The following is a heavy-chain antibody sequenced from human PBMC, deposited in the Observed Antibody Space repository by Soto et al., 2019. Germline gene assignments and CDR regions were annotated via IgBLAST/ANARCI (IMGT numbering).Heavy chain of an antibody. D-gene: IGHD3-3*02. CDR1: GFTFSSYA. CDR2: ISGSGGST. CDR3: AKDLGFLEWLSPPSDGMDV. Sequence: GSLRLSCAASGFTFSSYAMSWVRQAPGKGLEWVSAISGSGGSTYYADSVKGRFTISRDNSKNTLYLQMNSLRAEDTAVYYCAKDLGFLEWLSPPSDGMDVWGQGTTVTVSS. V-gene: IGHV3-23*01. J-gene: IGHJ6*02.